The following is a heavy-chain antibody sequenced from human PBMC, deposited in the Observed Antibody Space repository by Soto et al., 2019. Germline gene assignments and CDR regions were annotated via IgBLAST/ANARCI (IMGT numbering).Heavy chain of an antibody. D-gene: IGHD3-9*01. CDR2: ISSSSSTI. J-gene: IGHJ6*03. Sequence: GGSLRLSCAASGFTFSSYSMNWVRQAPGKGLEWVSYISSSSSTIYYADSVKGRFTISRDNAKNSLYLQMNSLRAEDTAVYYCARRAYDILTGRDDYYYYYMDVWGKGTTVTVSS. CDR3: ARRAYDILTGRDDYYYYYMDV. CDR1: GFTFSSYS. V-gene: IGHV3-48*01.